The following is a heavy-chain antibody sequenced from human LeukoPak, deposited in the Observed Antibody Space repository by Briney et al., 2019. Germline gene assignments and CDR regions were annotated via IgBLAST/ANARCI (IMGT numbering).Heavy chain of an antibody. CDR2: VNSDGSTT. V-gene: IGHV3-74*01. CDR3: ARGYYSSSRIDY. Sequence: GGSLRLSCAASGFTFSSNGMNWVRQAPGKGLVWVSRVNSDGSTTNYADSVKGRFTISRDNAENTLYMRMNSLRPEDTAVYYCARGYYSSSRIDYWGQGTLVTVSS. J-gene: IGHJ4*02. CDR1: GFTFSSNG. D-gene: IGHD6-13*01.